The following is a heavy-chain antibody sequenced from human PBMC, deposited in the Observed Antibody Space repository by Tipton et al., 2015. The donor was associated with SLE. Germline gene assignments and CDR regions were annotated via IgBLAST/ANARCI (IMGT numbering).Heavy chain of an antibody. V-gene: IGHV4-39*07. CDR3: ARAMTTEGAIDY. D-gene: IGHD4-11*01. CDR2: IYYSGST. CDR1: GGSISSSSYY. Sequence: TLSLTCTVSGGSISSSSYYWGWIRQPTGKGLEWIGSIYYSGSTYYNPSLKSRVTISVDTSKNQFSLKLSSVTAADTAVYYCARAMTTEGAIDYWGQGTLVTVSS. J-gene: IGHJ4*02.